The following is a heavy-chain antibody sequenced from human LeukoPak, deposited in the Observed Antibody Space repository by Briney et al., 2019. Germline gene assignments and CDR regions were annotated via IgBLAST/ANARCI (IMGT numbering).Heavy chain of an antibody. D-gene: IGHD4-17*01. CDR3: ARDYGDSDYYYYGMDV. J-gene: IGHJ6*02. V-gene: IGHV1-18*01. CDR1: GYTFTSYG. CDR2: ISAYNGNT. Sequence: ASVKVSRKASGYTFTSYGISWVRQAPGQGLEWMGWISAYNGNTNYAQKLQGRVTMTTDTSPSTAYMELRSLRSDDTAVYYCARDYGDSDYYYYGMDVWGQGTTVTVSS.